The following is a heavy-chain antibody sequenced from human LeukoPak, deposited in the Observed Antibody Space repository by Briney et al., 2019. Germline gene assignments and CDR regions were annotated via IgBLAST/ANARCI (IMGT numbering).Heavy chain of an antibody. D-gene: IGHD4-17*01. CDR2: IYSGGST. CDR3: ARDSVTVNTFDI. Sequence: GGSLRLSCAASGFTVSSNYMSWVGQAPGKGLEWVSVIYSGGSTYYADSVKGRFTISRDNSKNTLYLQMNSLRAEDTAVYYCARDSVTVNTFDIWGQGTMVTVSS. J-gene: IGHJ3*02. V-gene: IGHV3-66*01. CDR1: GFTVSSNY.